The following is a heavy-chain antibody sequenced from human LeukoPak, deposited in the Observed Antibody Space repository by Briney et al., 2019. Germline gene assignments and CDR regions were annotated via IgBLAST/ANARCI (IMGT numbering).Heavy chain of an antibody. D-gene: IGHD5-18*01. CDR3: SKAGDTNYYRYGDY. CDR2: ISYDGSNK. V-gene: IGHV3-30*04. J-gene: IGHJ4*02. Sequence: SLRLPCAASGFTFSSYAMHWVRQAPGKGLEWVAVISYDGSNKYYADSVKGRFTISRDNSKNTLYLQMNNPRGEDTALYYCSKAGDTNYYRYGDYWGQGTLVTVSS. CDR1: GFTFSSYA.